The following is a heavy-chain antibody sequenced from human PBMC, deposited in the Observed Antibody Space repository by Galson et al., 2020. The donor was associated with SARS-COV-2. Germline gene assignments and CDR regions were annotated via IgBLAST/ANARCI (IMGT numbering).Heavy chain of an antibody. Sequence: ASVKVSCKASGYTFTGYYMHWVRQAPGQGLEWMGRINPNSGGTNYAQKFQGRVTMTRDTYISTAYMELGRLRSDDTAVYGCARDIAAADGLGYRGQGHLVIGSS. V-gene: IGHV1-2*06. CDR3: ARDIAAADGLGY. CDR1: GYTFTGYY. D-gene: IGHD6-25*01. CDR2: INPNSGGT. J-gene: IGHJ4*02.